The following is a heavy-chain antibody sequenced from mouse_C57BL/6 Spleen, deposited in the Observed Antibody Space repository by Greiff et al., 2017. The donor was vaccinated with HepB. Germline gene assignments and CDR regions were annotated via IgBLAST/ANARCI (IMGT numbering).Heavy chain of an antibody. Sequence: QVQLQQPGAELVRPGSSVKLSCKASGYTFPSYWMHWVKQRPIQGLEWIGNIDPSDSETHYNQKFKDKATLTVDKSSSTAYMQLSSLTSENSAVYYCARPYYSNYEYAMDYWGQGTSVTVSS. D-gene: IGHD2-5*01. CDR1: GYTFPSYW. J-gene: IGHJ4*01. CDR3: ARPYYSNYEYAMDY. CDR2: IDPSDSET. V-gene: IGHV1-52*01.